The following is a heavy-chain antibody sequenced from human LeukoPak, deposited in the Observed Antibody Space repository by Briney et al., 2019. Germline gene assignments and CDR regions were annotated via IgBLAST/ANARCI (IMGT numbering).Heavy chain of an antibody. D-gene: IGHD4-23*01. J-gene: IGHJ4*02. CDR2: ISYDRSNR. CDR1: RFTSSGYA. V-gene: IGHV3-30*04. CDR3: ARPFDYGGNGRYYFDY. Sequence: GGSLRLSCAAPRFTSSGYAMCSVCQAPGKGLEWGALISYDRSNRYYADSVKGRFTISRDNSKNTLYLQMNSLRAEDTAVYYCARPFDYGGNGRYYFDYWGQGTLVTVSS.